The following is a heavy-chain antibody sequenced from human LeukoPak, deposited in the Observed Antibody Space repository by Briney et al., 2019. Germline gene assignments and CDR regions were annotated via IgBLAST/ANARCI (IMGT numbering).Heavy chain of an antibody. Sequence: PSETLSLTCTVSGGSISSSSYYWGWIRQPPGEGLEWIGSIYYSGSTYYNPSLKSRVTISVDTSKNQFSLKLSSVTAADTAVYYCARDSLRGYNWFDPWGQGTLVTVSS. V-gene: IGHV4-39*02. D-gene: IGHD3-16*01. J-gene: IGHJ5*02. CDR2: IYYSGST. CDR3: ARDSLRGYNWFDP. CDR1: GGSISSSSYY.